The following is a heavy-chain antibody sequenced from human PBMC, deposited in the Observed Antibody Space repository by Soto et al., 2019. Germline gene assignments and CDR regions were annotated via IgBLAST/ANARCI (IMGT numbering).Heavy chain of an antibody. J-gene: IGHJ4*02. CDR3: DRDDYYDSSGYYN. Sequence: PSETLSLTCTVSGGSISSGDYYWSWIRQPPGKGLEWIGYIYYSGSTYYNPSLKSRVTISVDTSKNQFSLKLSSVTAADTAVYYCDRDDYYDSSGYYNWGQGTLVTVSS. D-gene: IGHD3-22*01. V-gene: IGHV4-30-4*01. CDR1: GGSISSGDYY. CDR2: IYYSGST.